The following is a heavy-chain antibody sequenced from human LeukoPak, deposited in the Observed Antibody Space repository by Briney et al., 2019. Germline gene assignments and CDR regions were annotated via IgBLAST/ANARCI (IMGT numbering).Heavy chain of an antibody. CDR3: ARSPHYAYCGGDCYIDY. V-gene: IGHV1-2*02. CDR1: GYTFTGYY. Sequence: GASVTVSCKASGYTFTGYYMHWVRQAPGQGLEWMGWINPNSGGTNYAQKFQGRVTMTRDTSISTAYMELSRLRSDDTAVYYCARSPHYAYCGGDCYIDYWGQGTLVTVSS. CDR2: INPNSGGT. D-gene: IGHD2-21*01. J-gene: IGHJ4*02.